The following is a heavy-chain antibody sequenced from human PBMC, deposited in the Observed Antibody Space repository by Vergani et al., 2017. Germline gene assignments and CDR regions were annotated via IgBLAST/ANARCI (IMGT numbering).Heavy chain of an antibody. Sequence: EVQLLESGGCLVQPGGSLRLTCAASEFTFSNYAMNWVRQAPGKGLEWVSGISGSGVSAYYTDSVKGRFTISRDNSKNMLFLQMNNLRTEDTAIYYCAKQYFVSGNYLFDYWGQGTLVTVSS. J-gene: IGHJ4*02. CDR3: AKQYFVSGNYLFDY. CDR1: EFTFSNYA. CDR2: ISGSGVSA. D-gene: IGHD3-10*01. V-gene: IGHV3-23*01.